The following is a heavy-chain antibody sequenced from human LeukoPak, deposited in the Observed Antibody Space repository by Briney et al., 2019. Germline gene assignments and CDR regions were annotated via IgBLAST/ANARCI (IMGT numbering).Heavy chain of an antibody. J-gene: IGHJ4*02. CDR2: IHASGPT. CDR1: GGSISTYY. D-gene: IGHD6-6*01. Sequence: SETLSLTCTVSGGSISTYYWSWIRRPPGKGLEWIAYIHASGPTNYNPSLKSRITISVDTSKNQFSLKLSSVTAADTAVYYCARHDAGIAARPFDNWGQGTLATVSS. V-gene: IGHV4-4*09. CDR3: ARHDAGIAARPFDN.